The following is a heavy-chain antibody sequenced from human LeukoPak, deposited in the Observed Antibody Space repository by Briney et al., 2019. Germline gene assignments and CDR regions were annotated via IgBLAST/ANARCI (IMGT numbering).Heavy chain of an antibody. D-gene: IGHD1-26*01. Sequence: GGSLRLSCAASGFTFSNTWMTWLRQAPGKGLEWVGRIKSKSNGGTTDYAAPVKGRFTISRDDSKNTLYLQMSSLQMEDTAVYYCSTWGVGAPDYWGQGTLVTVSS. J-gene: IGHJ4*02. CDR1: GFTFSNTW. CDR3: STWGVGAPDY. CDR2: IKSKSNGGTT. V-gene: IGHV3-15*01.